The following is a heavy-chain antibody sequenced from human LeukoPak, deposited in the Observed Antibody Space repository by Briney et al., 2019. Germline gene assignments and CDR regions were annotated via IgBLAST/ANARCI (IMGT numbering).Heavy chain of an antibody. D-gene: IGHD3-3*01. CDR3: AKDVTYYDFWSGYHLIDY. CDR2: ISGSGGST. J-gene: IGHJ4*02. V-gene: IGHV3-23*01. CDR1: GFTFSSYA. Sequence: PGGSLRLSCAASGFTFSSYAMSWVRQAPGKGLEWVSAISGSGGSTYYADSVKGRFTISRDNSKNTLYLQMNSLRAEDTAVYYCAKDVTYYDFWSGYHLIDYWGQGTLVTVSS.